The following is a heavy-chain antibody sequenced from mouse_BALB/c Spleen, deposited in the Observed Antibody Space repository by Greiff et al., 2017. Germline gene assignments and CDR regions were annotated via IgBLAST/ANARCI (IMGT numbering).Heavy chain of an antibody. CDR1: GYTFTDYE. D-gene: IGHD4-1*01. CDR3: TRRDWDGLYFDY. CDR2: IDPETGGT. J-gene: IGHJ2*01. V-gene: IGHV1-15*01. Sequence: QVQLQQSGAELVRPGASVTLSCKASGYTFTDYEMHWVKQTPVHGLEWIGAIDPETGGTAYNQKFKGKATLTADKSSSTAYMELRSLTSEDSAVYYCTRRDWDGLYFDYWGQGTTLTVSS.